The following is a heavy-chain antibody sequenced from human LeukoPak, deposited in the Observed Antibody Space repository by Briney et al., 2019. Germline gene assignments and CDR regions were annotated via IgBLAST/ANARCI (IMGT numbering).Heavy chain of an antibody. CDR2: INHSGST. J-gene: IGHJ4*02. Sequence: PSETLSLTCAVYGGSFSGYYWSWIRQPPGKGLEWIGEINHSGSTNYNPSLKSRVTISVDTSKNQFSLKLSSVTAADTAVYYCARGSSITFGGVIGGYYFDYWGQGTLVTVSS. CDR3: ARGSSITFGGVIGGYYFDY. V-gene: IGHV4-34*01. D-gene: IGHD3-16*01. CDR1: GGSFSGYY.